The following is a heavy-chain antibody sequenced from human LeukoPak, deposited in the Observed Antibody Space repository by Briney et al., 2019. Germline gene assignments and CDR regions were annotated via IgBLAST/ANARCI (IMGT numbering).Heavy chain of an antibody. CDR2: INPTGTGT. D-gene: IGHD3-10*01. Sequence: ASVKVSCKASGYTFISNWMHWVRQAPGQGLEWIGLINPTGTGTLYAQKFQGRVTMTRDMSTSTDYMELKSLRSEDTAVYYCARDNSVGDIAWWFDPWGQGTLVTVSS. J-gene: IGHJ5*02. CDR1: GYTFISNW. V-gene: IGHV1-46*01. CDR3: ARDNSVGDIAWWFDP.